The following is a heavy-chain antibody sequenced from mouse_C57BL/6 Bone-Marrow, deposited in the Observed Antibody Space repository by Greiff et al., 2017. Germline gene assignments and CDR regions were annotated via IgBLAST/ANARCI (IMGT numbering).Heavy chain of an antibody. CDR2: ISDGGSYT. J-gene: IGHJ3*01. D-gene: IGHD2-4*01. CDR3: ARDKGYDYDGFAY. CDR1: GFTFSSYA. V-gene: IGHV5-4*01. Sequence: EVMLVESGGGLVKPGGSLKLSCAASGFTFSSYAMSWVRQTPEKRLEWVATISDGGSYTYYPENVKGRFTISRDNAKNNLYLQMSHLKSEDTAMYYCARDKGYDYDGFAYWGQGTLVTVSA.